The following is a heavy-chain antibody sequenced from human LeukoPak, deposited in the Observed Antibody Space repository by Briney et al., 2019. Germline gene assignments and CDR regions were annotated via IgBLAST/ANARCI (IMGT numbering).Heavy chain of an antibody. CDR3: VRDRRVGATAAEALGSWDAFDI. D-gene: IGHD1-26*01. CDR2: ISSSSSYI. J-gene: IGHJ3*02. Sequence: PGGSLRLSCAASGFTFSSYSMNWVRQAPGKGLEWVSSISSSSSYIYYADSVKGRFTISRDNAKNSLYLQMNSLRAEDTAVYYCVRDRRVGATAAEALGSWDAFDIWGQGTMVTVSS. CDR1: GFTFSSYS. V-gene: IGHV3-21*04.